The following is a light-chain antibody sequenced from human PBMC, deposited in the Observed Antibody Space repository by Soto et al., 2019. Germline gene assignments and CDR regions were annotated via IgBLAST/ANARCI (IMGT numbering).Light chain of an antibody. CDR1: QTISSN. CDR3: QQYKNWPRT. CDR2: DAS. Sequence: IVMTQSPATLSVSPGERVTLSCRASQTISSNLAWYQQKPGQAPRLLIFDASTRATGIPVRFSGSGSGTEFTLSISSLQSEDFAVYYCQQYKNWPRTFGQGTKVDIK. V-gene: IGKV3-15*01. J-gene: IGKJ1*01.